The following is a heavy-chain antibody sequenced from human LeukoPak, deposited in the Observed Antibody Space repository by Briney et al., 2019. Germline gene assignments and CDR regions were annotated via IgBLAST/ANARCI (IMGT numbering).Heavy chain of an antibody. Sequence: SETLSLTCTVSGGSISSSSYYWGWIRQPPGKGLEWIGSIYYSGSTYYNPSLKSRVTISVDTSKNQFSLKLSSVTAADTAVYYCARQGVYCSSNSCYVGAFDIWGQGTMVTVSS. D-gene: IGHD2-2*01. CDR2: IYYSGST. CDR1: GGSISSSSYY. CDR3: ARQGVYCSSNSCYVGAFDI. J-gene: IGHJ3*02. V-gene: IGHV4-39*01.